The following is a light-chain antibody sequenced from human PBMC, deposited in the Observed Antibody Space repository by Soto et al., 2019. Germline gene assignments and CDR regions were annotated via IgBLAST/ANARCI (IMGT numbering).Light chain of an antibody. CDR2: DVS. CDR1: SSDVGGYNY. Sequence: QSVLTQPASVSGSPGQSITISCTGTSSDVGGYNYVSWCQQHPGKAPKLMIYDVSNRPSGVSNRFSGSKSGNTASLTISGLQAEDEADYYCSSYTSSSTRVFGTGTKVTV. J-gene: IGLJ1*01. CDR3: SSYTSSSTRV. V-gene: IGLV2-14*01.